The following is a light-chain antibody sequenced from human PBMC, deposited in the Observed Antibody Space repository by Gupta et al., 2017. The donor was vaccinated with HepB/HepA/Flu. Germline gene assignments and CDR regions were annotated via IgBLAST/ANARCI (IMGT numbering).Light chain of an antibody. J-gene: IGKJ4*01. CDR2: DSS. Sequence: EIVSTPSPATRYSSPGERATLACRTSQIVYNYLVRYQEKPGQAPMLHIYDSSKGATGIPARFSGSGSGTDFTLTISSVEPEGFAVYRFQQREAWPLTFGGGTKVEFK. CDR3: QQREAWPLT. CDR1: QIVYNY. V-gene: IGKV3-11*01.